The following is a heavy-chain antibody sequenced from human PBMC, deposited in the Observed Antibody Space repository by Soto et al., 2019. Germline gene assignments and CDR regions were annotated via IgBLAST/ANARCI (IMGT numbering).Heavy chain of an antibody. CDR2: ISSSSSTI. CDR3: ERPTYYYDSSGPPAY. D-gene: IGHD3-22*01. Sequence: GGSLRLSCAASGFTFRNYWMHWVRQAPGKGLVWVSRISSSSSTIFYTDSVKGRFTVSRDNAKNSLYLQMNSLRAEDTAVYYCERPTYYYDSSGPPAYWGQGTLVTVSS. CDR1: GFTFRNYW. V-gene: IGHV3-48*01. J-gene: IGHJ4*02.